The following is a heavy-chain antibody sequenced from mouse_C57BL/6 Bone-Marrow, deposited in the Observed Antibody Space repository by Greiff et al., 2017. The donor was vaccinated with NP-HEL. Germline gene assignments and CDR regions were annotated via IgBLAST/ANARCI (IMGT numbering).Heavy chain of an antibody. J-gene: IGHJ2*01. Sequence: VQLKESGPGLVAPSQSLSITCTVSGFSLTSYAISWVRQPPGKGLEWLGVIWTGGGKNYNSALKSRLSISKDNSKSQVFLKMNSLQTDDTARYDCARIYYGKNYFDYWGQGTTLTVSS. CDR1: GFSLTSYA. D-gene: IGHD1-1*01. CDR2: IWTGGGK. CDR3: ARIYYGKNYFDY. V-gene: IGHV2-9-1*01.